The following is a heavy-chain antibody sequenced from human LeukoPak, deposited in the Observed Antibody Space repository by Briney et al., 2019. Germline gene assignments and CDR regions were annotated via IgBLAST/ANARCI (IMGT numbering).Heavy chain of an antibody. Sequence: PGGSLRLSCAASGFTFSSYGMHWVRQAPGKGLEWVAFIRYDGSNKYYADSVKGRFTTSRDNSKNPLYLQMNSLRAEDTAVYYCAKDQYGSGSYYSPYFDYWGQGTLVTVPS. J-gene: IGHJ4*02. D-gene: IGHD3-10*01. CDR2: IRYDGSNK. V-gene: IGHV3-30*02. CDR3: AKDQYGSGSYYSPYFDY. CDR1: GFTFSSYG.